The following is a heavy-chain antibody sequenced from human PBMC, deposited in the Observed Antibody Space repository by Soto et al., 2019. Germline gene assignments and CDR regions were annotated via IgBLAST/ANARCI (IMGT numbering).Heavy chain of an antibody. Sequence: QVQLVESGGGVVQPGTSLRLSCAASGFTFSSYSMHWVRQAPGKGLEWVAVVSYDGTNKYYADPVKGRFTISRDSSKNTLYLQMKSLRAEDTAVYYCAKASYYFGSGSTGVFDIWGQGTMVTVSS. CDR3: AKASYYFGSGSTGVFDI. CDR2: VSYDGTNK. D-gene: IGHD3-10*01. J-gene: IGHJ3*02. V-gene: IGHV3-30*18. CDR1: GFTFSSYS.